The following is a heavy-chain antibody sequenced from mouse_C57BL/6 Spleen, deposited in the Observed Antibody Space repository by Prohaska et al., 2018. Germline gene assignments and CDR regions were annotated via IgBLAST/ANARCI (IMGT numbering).Heavy chain of an antibody. CDR3: AREYLYGNYGHWYFDV. J-gene: IGHJ1*03. V-gene: IGHV9-4*01. D-gene: IGHD2-1*01. Sequence: QIQLVQSGPELKKPGETVKISCKASGYTFTTARMQWVKKMPGKGFKWIGWINPCAGELKYAADFKGLFAFSLETSASTSYLQISNLKNEYTATYFCAREYLYGNYGHWYFDVWGTGTTVTVSS. CDR1: GYTFTTAR. CDR2: INPCAGEL.